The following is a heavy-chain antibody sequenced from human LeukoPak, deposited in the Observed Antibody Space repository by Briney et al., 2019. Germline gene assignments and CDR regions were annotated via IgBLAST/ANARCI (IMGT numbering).Heavy chain of an antibody. CDR3: AKQRPGTPSGLDY. J-gene: IGHJ4*02. CDR2: IRYDGSNK. D-gene: IGHD3-10*01. CDR1: GFTFSSYG. V-gene: IGHV3-30*02. Sequence: PGGSLRLSCAASGFTFSSYGMHWVRQAPGKGLEWVAFIRYDGSNKYYADSVKGRFTISRHNSKNTLYLQMNSLRAEDTAVYYCAKQRPGTPSGLDYWGQGTLVTVSS.